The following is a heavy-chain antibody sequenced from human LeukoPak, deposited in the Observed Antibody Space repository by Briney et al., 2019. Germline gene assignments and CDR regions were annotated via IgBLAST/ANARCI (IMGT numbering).Heavy chain of an antibody. CDR2: ISWNSGSI. CDR1: GFTFDDYA. D-gene: IGHD4-11*01. J-gene: IGHJ4*02. V-gene: IGHV3-9*01. CDR3: AKGLRLQSLDY. Sequence: GGSLRLSCAASGFTFDDYAMYWVRQAPGKGLEWVSGISWNSGSIGYADSVKGRFTISRDNAKNSLYLQMNSLRAEDTALYYCAKGLRLQSLDYWGQGTLVTVSS.